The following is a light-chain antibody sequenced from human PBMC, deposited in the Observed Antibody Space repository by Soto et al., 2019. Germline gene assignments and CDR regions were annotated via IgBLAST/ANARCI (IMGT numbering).Light chain of an antibody. J-gene: IGLJ1*01. V-gene: IGLV2-8*01. CDR2: EVN. CDR3: TSYAGGNNV. CDR1: SSDVGGYNY. Sequence: QSALTQPPSASGSPGQSVTISCTGTSSDVGGYNYVSWYQQHPGKVPKLVVYEVNKRPSGVPDRFSGSKSGNTASLTVSGLQAADEAYYYCTSYAGGNNVFGTGTKVTVL.